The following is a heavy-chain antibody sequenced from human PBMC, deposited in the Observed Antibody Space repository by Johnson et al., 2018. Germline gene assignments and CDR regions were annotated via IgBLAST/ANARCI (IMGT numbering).Heavy chain of an antibody. CDR2: MSYDGSDK. J-gene: IGHJ3*02. V-gene: IGHV3-30-3*01. CDR3: ARDPIGYDILTGFDI. CDR1: GFTFSNYA. D-gene: IGHD3-9*01. Sequence: QVQLVQSGGGVVQPGRSLRLSCAASGFTFSNYAMHCVRRAPGKGLEWVALMSYDGSDKYYEASVTGRFPISRDNSKNTLYLQMNRLRAEDTAVYYCARDPIGYDILTGFDIWGQGTMVTVSS.